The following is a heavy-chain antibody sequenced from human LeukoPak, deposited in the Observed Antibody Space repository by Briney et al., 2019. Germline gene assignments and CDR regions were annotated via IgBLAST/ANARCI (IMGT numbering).Heavy chain of an antibody. Sequence: SETLSLTCTVSGYSISSGYYWGWIGQPPGKGLEWIGSIYHSGSTYYNPSLKSRVTISVDTSKNQFSLKLSSVTAADTAVYYCARDRSEYSSGRPLDYWGQGTLVTVSS. CDR2: IYHSGST. CDR3: ARDRSEYSSGRPLDY. J-gene: IGHJ4*02. CDR1: GYSISSGYY. D-gene: IGHD6-19*01. V-gene: IGHV4-38-2*02.